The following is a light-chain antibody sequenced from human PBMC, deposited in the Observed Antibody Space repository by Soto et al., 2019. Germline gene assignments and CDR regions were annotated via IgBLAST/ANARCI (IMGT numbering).Light chain of an antibody. CDR1: QSISTN. V-gene: IGKV1-39*01. J-gene: IGKJ5*01. CDR3: QQGYTTPIT. CDR2: IAS. Sequence: EIHMTQSPSSLSASLGYRFTLTCRASQSISTNFIWYQQKPGEAPKTLIYIASSLYSGVPSRSSGSGSGTDCTLTITSLQPEDVATDYCQQGYTTPITFGQGTRLEIK.